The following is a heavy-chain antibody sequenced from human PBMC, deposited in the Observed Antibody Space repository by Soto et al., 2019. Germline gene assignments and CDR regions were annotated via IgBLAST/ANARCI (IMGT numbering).Heavy chain of an antibody. CDR3: ARAGVYNWNYGFFDY. CDR2: IIPILGIA. J-gene: IGHJ4*02. D-gene: IGHD1-7*01. CDR1: GGTFSSYT. Sequence: QVQLVQSGAEVKKPGSSVKVSCKASGGTFSSYTISWVRQAPGQGLEWMGRIIPILGIANYAQKFQGRVTITEDKSTSTAYMELSSLRSEDTAVYYCARAGVYNWNYGFFDYWGQGTLVTVSS. V-gene: IGHV1-69*02.